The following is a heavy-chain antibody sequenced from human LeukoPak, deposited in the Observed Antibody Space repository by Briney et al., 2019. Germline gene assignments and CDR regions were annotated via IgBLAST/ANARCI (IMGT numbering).Heavy chain of an antibody. CDR3: ARGLLSDY. CDR2: INHSGST. CDR1: GGSFSGYY. J-gene: IGHJ4*02. V-gene: IGHV4-34*01. Sequence: SXTLSLTCAVYGGSFSGYYWSWIRQPPGKGLEWIGEINHSGSTNYNPSLKSRVTISVDTSKNQFSLKLSSVTAADTAVYYCARGLLSDYWGQGTLVTVSS.